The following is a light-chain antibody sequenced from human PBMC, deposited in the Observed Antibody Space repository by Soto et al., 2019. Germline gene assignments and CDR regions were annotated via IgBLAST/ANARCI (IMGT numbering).Light chain of an antibody. V-gene: IGKV1-5*03. CDR2: KAS. CDR3: QRYFNYTS. Sequence: DIEMTQSPSTLSASVGDRVTITCRASQNILSWLAWYQQRPGKVPQLLIYKASTLESGVPSRFSGSGSGTEFTLTITHLQPGDFATYYCQRYFNYTSFGQGTKGDI. J-gene: IGKJ1*01. CDR1: QNILSW.